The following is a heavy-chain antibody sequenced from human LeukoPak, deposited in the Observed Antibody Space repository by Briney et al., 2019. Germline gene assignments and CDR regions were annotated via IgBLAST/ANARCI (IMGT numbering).Heavy chain of an antibody. Sequence: GASVKVSCKASGGTFSSHAISWVRQAPGQGLECMGRIIPILGIANYAQKFQGRVTITADKSTSTAYMELSSLRSEDTAVYYCATCTNGGNCDAFDIWGQGTMVTVSS. CDR1: GGTFSSHA. J-gene: IGHJ3*02. CDR3: ATCTNGGNCDAFDI. V-gene: IGHV1-69*04. D-gene: IGHD4-23*01. CDR2: IIPILGIA.